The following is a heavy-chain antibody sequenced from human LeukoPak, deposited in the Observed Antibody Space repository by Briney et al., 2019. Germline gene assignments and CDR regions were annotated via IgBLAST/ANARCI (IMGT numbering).Heavy chain of an antibody. CDR3: ARDAPEAMVRGRGYYYYGMDV. D-gene: IGHD3-10*01. CDR1: GYTFTSYG. V-gene: IGHV1-18*01. J-gene: IGHJ6*02. CDR2: ISAYNGNT. Sequence: GASVKVSCKASGYTFTSYGISWVRQAPGQGLEWMGWISAYNGNTNYAQKLQGRVTMTTDTSTSIAYMELRSLRSDDTAVYYCARDAPEAMVRGRGYYYYGMDVWGQGTTVTVSS.